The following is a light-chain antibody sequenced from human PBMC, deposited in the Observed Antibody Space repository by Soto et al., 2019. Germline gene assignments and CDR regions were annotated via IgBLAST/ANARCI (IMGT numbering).Light chain of an antibody. Sequence: IVMTQSPPTLPVSPGERATLSCRASRSISTNVAWYQHKSGQAPRLLIYSASTRATGIPTRFSGSGSGTEFTLTISSLQSEDFGIYYCQQYNNWPPITFGGGTKVEIK. CDR2: SAS. J-gene: IGKJ4*01. V-gene: IGKV3-15*01. CDR1: RSISTN. CDR3: QQYNNWPPIT.